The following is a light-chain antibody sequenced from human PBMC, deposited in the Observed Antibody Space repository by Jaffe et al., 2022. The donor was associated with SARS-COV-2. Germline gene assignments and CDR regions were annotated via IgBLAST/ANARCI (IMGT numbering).Light chain of an antibody. CDR1: SNDIGGYNF. J-gene: IGLJ2*01. CDR3: SSYTATNTLGV. Sequence: QSALTQPPSASGSPGQSVTISCSGTSNDIGGYNFVSWYQQHPGKVPKLIIYEVTKRPSGVPDRFSASKSGNTASLTVSGLQAEDEADYYCSSYTATNTLGVFGGGTKLTVL. V-gene: IGLV2-8*01. CDR2: EVT.